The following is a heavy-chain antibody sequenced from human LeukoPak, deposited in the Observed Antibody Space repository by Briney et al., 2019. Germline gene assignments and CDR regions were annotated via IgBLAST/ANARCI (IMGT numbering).Heavy chain of an antibody. J-gene: IGHJ6*02. CDR3: AGGGCSSTSCPNYYYYYGMDV. CDR2: IKQDGSEK. Sequence: PGGSLRLSCAASGFTFSSYWMSWVRQAPGKGLEWVANIKQDGSEKYYVDSVKGRFTISRDNAKNSLYLQMNSLRAEDTAVYYCAGGGCSSTSCPNYYYYYGMDVWGQGTTVTVSS. CDR1: GFTFSSYW. V-gene: IGHV3-7*01. D-gene: IGHD2-2*01.